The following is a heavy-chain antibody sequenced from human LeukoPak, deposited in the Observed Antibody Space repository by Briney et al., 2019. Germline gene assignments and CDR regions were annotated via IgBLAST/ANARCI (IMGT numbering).Heavy chain of an antibody. CDR1: GFTVSSNY. CDR3: ARDTRVHYYDSSGPVDY. D-gene: IGHD3-22*01. V-gene: IGHV3-53*01. Sequence: PGGSLRLSCAASGFTVSSNYMSWGRQAPGKGLGWGSVIYSGGSTYYADSVKGRFTISRDNSKNTLYLQMNSLRAEDTAVYYCARDTRVHYYDSSGPVDYWGQGTLVTVSS. CDR2: IYSGGST. J-gene: IGHJ4*02.